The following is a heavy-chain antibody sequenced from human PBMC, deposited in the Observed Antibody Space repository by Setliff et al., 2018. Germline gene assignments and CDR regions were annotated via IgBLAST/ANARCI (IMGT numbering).Heavy chain of an antibody. D-gene: IGHD2-2*01. CDR1: YYSISSGYY. CDR2: VYHSGST. Sequence: PSETLSLTCAVSYYSISSGYYWGWIRQPPGKGLEWIGSVYHSGSTYYSPSLESRVTISVDMSKNHLSLKLSSVTAADTAVYYCARHIWGAKMQLPHDVFDIWGQGTMVTVSS. CDR3: ARHIWGAKMQLPHDVFDI. J-gene: IGHJ3*02. V-gene: IGHV4-38-2*01.